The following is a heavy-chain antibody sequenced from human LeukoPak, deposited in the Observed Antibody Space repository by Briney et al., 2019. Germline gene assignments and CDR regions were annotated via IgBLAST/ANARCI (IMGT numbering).Heavy chain of an antibody. J-gene: IGHJ4*02. CDR3: AKFYDILTGYYRFGYYFDY. CDR2: IRYDGSNK. Sequence: GGSLRLSCAASGFTFSSYGMHWVRQAPGKGLEWVAFIRYDGSNKYYADSVKGRFTISRDNSKNTLYLQMNSLRAEDTAVYYCAKFYDILTGYYRFGYYFDYWGQGTQVTVSS. CDR1: GFTFSSYG. D-gene: IGHD3-9*01. V-gene: IGHV3-30*02.